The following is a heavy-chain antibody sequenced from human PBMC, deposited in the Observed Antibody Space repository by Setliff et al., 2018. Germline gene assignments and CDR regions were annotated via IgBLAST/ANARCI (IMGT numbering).Heavy chain of an antibody. D-gene: IGHD3-3*01. V-gene: IGHV1-8*02. CDR3: ARAQSWSGGPYYFDN. CDR2: MNPNSGNT. CDR1: GYTFTSCD. J-gene: IGHJ4*03. Sequence: ASVKVSCKASGYTFTSCDINWVRQATGQGLEWMGWMNPNSGNTGYAQKFQGRVTMTRNTSISTAHMDLSSLRFEDTAVYYCARAQSWSGGPYYFDNWGQVTMVTVSS.